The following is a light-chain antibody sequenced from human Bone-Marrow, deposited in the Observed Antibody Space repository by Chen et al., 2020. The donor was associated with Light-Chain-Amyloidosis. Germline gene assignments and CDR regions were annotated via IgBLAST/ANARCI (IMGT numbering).Light chain of an antibody. CDR3: QSADSRGTYEVI. CDR1: DLPTKY. CDR2: RDT. Sequence: SYELTQPPSVSVSPGQTARITCSGDDLPTKYAYWYQKKPGQAPVLVIHRDTERPSGISERFSGSGSGTTATLTISGVQAEDGAGYHCQSADSRGTYEVIFSGGTKLTVL. V-gene: IGLV3-25*03. J-gene: IGLJ2*01.